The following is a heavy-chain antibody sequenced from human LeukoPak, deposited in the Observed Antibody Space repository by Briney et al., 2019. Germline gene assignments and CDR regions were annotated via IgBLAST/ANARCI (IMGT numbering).Heavy chain of an antibody. CDR2: ISRSSSYI. J-gene: IGHJ3*02. CDR3: AGKLYYYGSGRDDAFDI. CDR1: GFSFSSYS. D-gene: IGHD3-10*01. V-gene: IGHV3-21*01. Sequence: GGSLRLSCVASGFSFSSYSMNWVRQAPGKGLEWVSSISRSSSYIYYADSVKGRFTISRDNAKNSLYLQMNSLRAEDTAVYYCAGKLYYYGSGRDDAFDIWGQETMVTVSS.